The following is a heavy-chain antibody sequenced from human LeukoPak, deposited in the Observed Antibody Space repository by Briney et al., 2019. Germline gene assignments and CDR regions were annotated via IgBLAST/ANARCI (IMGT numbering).Heavy chain of an antibody. J-gene: IGHJ4*02. CDR2: ISWNSGSI. Sequence: GGSLRLSCAASGFTFDDYAMHWVRQAPGKGLEWVSGISWNSGSICYADSVKGRFTISRDNAKNSLYLQMNSLRAEDTALYYCAKDSTLSGAAANFDYWGQGTLVTVSS. CDR1: GFTFDDYA. CDR3: AKDSTLSGAAANFDY. D-gene: IGHD2-2*01. V-gene: IGHV3-9*01.